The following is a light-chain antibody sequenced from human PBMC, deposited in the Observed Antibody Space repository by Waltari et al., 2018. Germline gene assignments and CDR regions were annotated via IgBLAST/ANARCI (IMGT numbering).Light chain of an antibody. CDR2: GAS. Sequence: EIVMTQSPATLSVSPGERATLSCRASLSISTNLAWYQQKVGQAPRLIIDGASIRATGIPDRFSGSGSGTEFTLTISSLQSEDFAIYSCQQYNKWPLTFGGGTKVEIK. CDR1: LSISTN. V-gene: IGKV3-15*01. CDR3: QQYNKWPLT. J-gene: IGKJ4*01.